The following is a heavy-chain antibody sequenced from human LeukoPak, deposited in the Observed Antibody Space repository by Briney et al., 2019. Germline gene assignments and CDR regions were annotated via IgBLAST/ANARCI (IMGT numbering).Heavy chain of an antibody. CDR2: IYYSGST. Sequence: PSETLSLTCTVSGGSISSYYWSWMRQPPGKGLEWIGYIYYSGSTNYNPSLKSRVTISVDTSKNQFSLKLSSVTAADTAVYYWARLHGRAPYYWGQGTLVTVSS. CDR1: GGSISSYY. J-gene: IGHJ4*02. D-gene: IGHD2-15*01. CDR3: ARLHGRAPYY. V-gene: IGHV4-59*08.